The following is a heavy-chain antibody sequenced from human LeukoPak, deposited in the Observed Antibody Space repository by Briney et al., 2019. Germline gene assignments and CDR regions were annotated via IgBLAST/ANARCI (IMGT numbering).Heavy chain of an antibody. V-gene: IGHV1-69*04. CDR2: ISPILGIA. CDR1: GGTFISYT. J-gene: IGHJ4*02. D-gene: IGHD2-2*01. CDR3: ARDLGYCSSTSCYD. Sequence: ASVKVSCKASGGTFISYTISWVRQAPGQGLEWMGRISPILGIANDAQKFQGRVTITADKSTSTAYMELSSLRSEDTAVYYCARDLGYCSSTSCYDWGQGTLVTVSS.